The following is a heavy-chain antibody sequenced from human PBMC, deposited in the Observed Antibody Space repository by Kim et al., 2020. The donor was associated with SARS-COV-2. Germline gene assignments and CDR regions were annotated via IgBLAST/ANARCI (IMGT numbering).Heavy chain of an antibody. Sequence: GGSLRLSCAASGFTFSSYSMNWVRQAPGKGLEWVSYISSSSSNIYYADSVKGRFTISRDNSKNSLFLQMNSLRDEDTAVYYCARVGALRYFDWSAFDYYAMVVWRQGTTLSVPS. J-gene: IGHJ6*02. CDR2: ISSSSSNI. V-gene: IGHV3-48*02. CDR3: ARVGALRYFDWSAFDYYAMVV. D-gene: IGHD3-9*01. CDR1: GFTFSSYS.